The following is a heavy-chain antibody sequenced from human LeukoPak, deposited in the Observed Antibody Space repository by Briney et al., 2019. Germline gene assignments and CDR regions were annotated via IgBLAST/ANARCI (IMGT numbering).Heavy chain of an antibody. CDR1: GFIFSDYA. D-gene: IGHD4-17*01. V-gene: IGHV3-23*01. J-gene: IGHJ3*02. CDR2: IRGAGGGA. Sequence: GGSLRLSSTAYGFIFSDYAMMWVRQSPGKGPEWVAAIRGAGGGAFYADSVRGRFTISRDNSKYTLFLQMNSLRAEDTAVYYCARDPNGDYVGAFDMWGPGTMVTVSS. CDR3: ARDPNGDYVGAFDM.